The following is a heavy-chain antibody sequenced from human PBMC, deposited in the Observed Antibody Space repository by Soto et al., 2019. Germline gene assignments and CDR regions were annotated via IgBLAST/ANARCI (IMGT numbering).Heavy chain of an antibody. D-gene: IGHD1-7*01. CDR1: GGTFSSYA. Sequence: QVQLVQSGAEVKKPGSSVKVSCKASGGTFSSYAISWVRQAPGQGLEWMGGIIPICGTANYAQKIQGRVTITADDSKSTAYMALSSLRSEDTAVYYCARGDLIPGPYNWNYGADWFDPWGQGTLVTVSS. CDR2: IIPICGTA. J-gene: IGHJ5*02. CDR3: ARGDLIPGPYNWNYGADWFDP. V-gene: IGHV1-69*01.